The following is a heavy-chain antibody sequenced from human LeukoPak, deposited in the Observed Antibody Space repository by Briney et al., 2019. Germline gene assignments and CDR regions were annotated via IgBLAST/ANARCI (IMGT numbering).Heavy chain of an antibody. CDR2: ISYTSSTV. CDR3: AGASGYYPKKVYFDY. Sequence: GGSLRLSCAASGFTFSDYYMAYIRQAPGKGLEWVSYISYTSSTVYYADSVKGRFTISRDNAKNSLYLQMSSLRAEDTAVYYCAGASGYYPKKVYFDYWGQGTLVTVSS. V-gene: IGHV3-11*01. CDR1: GFTFSDYY. J-gene: IGHJ4*02. D-gene: IGHD3-22*01.